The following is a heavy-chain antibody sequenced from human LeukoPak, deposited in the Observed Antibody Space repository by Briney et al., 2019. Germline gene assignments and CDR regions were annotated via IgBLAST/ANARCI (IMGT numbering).Heavy chain of an antibody. D-gene: IGHD3-22*01. Sequence: PSETLSLTCTVSGGSVIGSYWTWLRQSPGGSLQYLGYIYNTVDVNYSPSLKSRVTISIDMSRNQVSLRLTSVTAADTAIYYCARSRNYDTTGFNPSYYLDSWGQGALVTVAS. CDR1: GGSVIGSY. J-gene: IGHJ4*02. CDR2: IYNTVDV. CDR3: ARSRNYDTTGFNPSYYLDS. V-gene: IGHV4-59*02.